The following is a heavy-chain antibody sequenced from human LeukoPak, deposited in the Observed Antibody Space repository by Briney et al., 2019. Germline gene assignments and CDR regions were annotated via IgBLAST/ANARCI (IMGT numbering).Heavy chain of an antibody. V-gene: IGHV4-38-2*02. CDR3: AGGKSRGSHFDY. Sequence: SQTLSLTCTVSGYSISSGYYWGWIRQPPGKGLEWIGNIYHNGSTYYNPSLKSRVTISVDTSKNQFSLKVRSVTAADTAVYYCAGGKSRGSHFDYWGQGTLVTVIS. CDR2: IYHNGST. J-gene: IGHJ4*02. D-gene: IGHD1-26*01. CDR1: GYSISSGYY.